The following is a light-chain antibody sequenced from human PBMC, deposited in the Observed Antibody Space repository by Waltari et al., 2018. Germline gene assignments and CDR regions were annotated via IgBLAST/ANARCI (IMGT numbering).Light chain of an antibody. Sequence: QSVLTQPPSVSAAPGQRVTIPCSGGSSNTGNNYVSWYRQVPGTAPKLLIYENTGRPSGIPGRFSGSKSGTSATLDITGLQAGDEADYYCGTWDSSLSGAVFGGGTHLTVL. J-gene: IGLJ7*01. CDR3: GTWDSSLSGAV. CDR1: SSNTGNNY. CDR2: ENT. V-gene: IGLV1-51*02.